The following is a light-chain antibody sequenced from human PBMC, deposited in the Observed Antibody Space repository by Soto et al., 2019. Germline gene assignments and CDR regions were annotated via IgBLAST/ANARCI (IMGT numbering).Light chain of an antibody. J-gene: IGKJ2*01. Sequence: EIVMTQSPATLSLSPGERATLSCRASQSVNSNLAWYQQKPGQAPRLLIYGAFTRATGIPARFSGSGSGIEFTLTISILQSEDFAVYYCQQYNNWPPMYTFGQGTKLEIK. V-gene: IGKV3-15*01. CDR2: GAF. CDR3: QQYNNWPPMYT. CDR1: QSVNSN.